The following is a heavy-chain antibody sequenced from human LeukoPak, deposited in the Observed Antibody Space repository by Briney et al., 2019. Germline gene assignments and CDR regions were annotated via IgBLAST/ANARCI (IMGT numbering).Heavy chain of an antibody. CDR1: GFSISSYY. V-gene: IGHV4-59*01. J-gene: IGHJ4*02. CDR3: ARSAAIIPDY. Sequence: SETLSLTCTVSGFSISSYYWSWVRQPPGKGLEWVGYIYYSGSTNYNPSLKSRVTISVDTSKNQFSLKLSSVTAADTAVYYCARSAAIIPDYWGQGTLVTLSS. D-gene: IGHD2-2*02. CDR2: IYYSGST.